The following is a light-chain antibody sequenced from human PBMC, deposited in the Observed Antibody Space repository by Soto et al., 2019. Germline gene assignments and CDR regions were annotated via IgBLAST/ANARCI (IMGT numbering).Light chain of an antibody. J-gene: IGKJ1*01. CDR3: QQYNFYWS. Sequence: AIQLTQSPSSLSASVGDRVTITCRASQGISSALAWYQQKPGRAPKLLIYDASSLESGVPSRFSGSGSGTKFTLTISSLQADDFGTYYCQQYNFYWSFGQGTKVDIK. V-gene: IGKV1-13*02. CDR2: DAS. CDR1: QGISSA.